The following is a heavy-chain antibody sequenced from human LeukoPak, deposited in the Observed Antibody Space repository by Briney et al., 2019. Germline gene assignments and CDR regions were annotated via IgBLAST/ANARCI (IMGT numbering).Heavy chain of an antibody. D-gene: IGHD3-9*01. Sequence: SETLSLTCTVSDDSISSSSHFWGWIRQPPGKGLEWIGSISYSGTTYYNPSLKSRVTISVDTSKNRFSLNLSSVTAADTAVYYRARDWLFGSFDIWGQGTMVTVSS. CDR3: ARDWLFGSFDI. CDR2: ISYSGTT. CDR1: DDSISSSSHF. J-gene: IGHJ3*02. V-gene: IGHV4-39*02.